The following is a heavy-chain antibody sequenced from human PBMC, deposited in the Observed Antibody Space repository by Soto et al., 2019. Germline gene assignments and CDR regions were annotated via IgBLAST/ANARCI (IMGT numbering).Heavy chain of an antibody. V-gene: IGHV4-59*01. D-gene: IGHD5-12*01. CDR1: GGSISSYY. J-gene: IGHJ4*02. CDR3: ARRKSGYDFNFDY. Sequence: SETLSLTCTVSGGSISSYYWSWIRQPPGKGLEWIGYIYYSGSTNYNPSLKSRVTISVDTSKNQFSLKLSSVTAADTAVYYCARRKSGYDFNFDYWGQGTLVTVSS. CDR2: IYYSGST.